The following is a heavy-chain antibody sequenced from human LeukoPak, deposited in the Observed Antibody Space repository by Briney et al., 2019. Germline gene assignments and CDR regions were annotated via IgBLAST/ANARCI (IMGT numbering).Heavy chain of an antibody. CDR1: GFPFNDYA. Sequence: PGGSLRLSCAASGFPFNDYAMSWVRQAPGKGLEWVSSIISSGGSTYYAYSVRGRCTISRDNSKNTVYPEMNTLRPDTPAIYYCAQGAGASYGLYYLDYWGQGPLVTVSS. D-gene: IGHD4-17*01. J-gene: IGHJ4*02. CDR3: AQGAGASYGLYYLDY. V-gene: IGHV3-23*01. CDR2: IISSGGST.